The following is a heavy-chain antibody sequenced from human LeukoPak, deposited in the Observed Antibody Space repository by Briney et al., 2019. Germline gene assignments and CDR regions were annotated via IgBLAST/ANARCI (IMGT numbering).Heavy chain of an antibody. CDR3: AKGRVVAGTKSLTYNSLDP. J-gene: IGHJ5*02. CDR1: GYTFTGYY. D-gene: IGHD6-19*01. CDR2: INPNSGGT. V-gene: IGHV1-2*02. Sequence: WASVKVSCKASGYTFTGYYIHWVRQAPGQGLVWMGWINPNSGGTKYAQKFQGRVTMTRDTSISQAYMGLSRLRSDDTAVYYCAKGRVVAGTKSLTYNSLDPWGQGTLVTVSS.